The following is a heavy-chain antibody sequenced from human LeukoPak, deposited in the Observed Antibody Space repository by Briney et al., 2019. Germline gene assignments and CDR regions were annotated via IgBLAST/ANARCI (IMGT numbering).Heavy chain of an antibody. V-gene: IGHV3-23*01. D-gene: IGHD6-19*01. J-gene: IGHJ4*02. CDR1: GFTFSSYA. Sequence: GGSLRLSCAASGFTFSSYAMSWVRQAPGKGLEWVSAISGSGGSTYYADSVKGRFTISRDNSENTLYLQMNSLRAEDTAVYYCAKTHSSGWYYFDYWGQGTLVTVSS. CDR2: ISGSGGST. CDR3: AKTHSSGWYYFDY.